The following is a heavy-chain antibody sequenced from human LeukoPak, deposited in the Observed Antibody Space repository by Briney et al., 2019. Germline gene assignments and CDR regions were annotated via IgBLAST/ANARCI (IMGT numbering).Heavy chain of an antibody. V-gene: IGHV3-23*01. D-gene: IGHD1-26*01. CDR1: GFTFSSYA. Sequence: GGSLRLSCAASGFTFSSYAMSWVRQAPGKGLEWVSAISGSGGSTYYADSVKGRFTISRDNSKNTLYLQMNSLRAEDTAVYYCAKVGSAGAKYYYYYGMDVWGQGTTVTVSS. CDR2: ISGSGGST. J-gene: IGHJ6*02. CDR3: AKVGSAGAKYYYYYGMDV.